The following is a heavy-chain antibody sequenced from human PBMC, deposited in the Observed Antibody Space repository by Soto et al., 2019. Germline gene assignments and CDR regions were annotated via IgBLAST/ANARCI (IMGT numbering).Heavy chain of an antibody. J-gene: IGHJ6*03. V-gene: IGHV1-2*04. Sequence: ASVKVSCKASGYTFTGYYMHWVRQAPGQGLEWMGWINPNSGGTNYAQKFQGWVTMTRDTSISTAYMELSRLRSDDTAVYYCARGPNTVTTRVVRYYYYMDVWGKGTTVTVSS. CDR1: GYTFTGYY. CDR3: ARGPNTVTTRVVRYYYYMDV. D-gene: IGHD4-17*01. CDR2: INPNSGGT.